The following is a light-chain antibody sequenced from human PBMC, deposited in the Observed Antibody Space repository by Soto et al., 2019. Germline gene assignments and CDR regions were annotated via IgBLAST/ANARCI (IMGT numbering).Light chain of an antibody. Sequence: QSALAQPPSVSGAPGQRVTISCTGSSSNIGAGYDVHWYQHLPGTAPKLLIYVNINRPSGVPDRFSGSKSGTSASLAITGLQAEDEADYYCQSYDNSLSGSFVFGTGTKVTVL. V-gene: IGLV1-40*01. CDR1: SSNIGAGYD. CDR2: VNI. J-gene: IGLJ1*01. CDR3: QSYDNSLSGSFV.